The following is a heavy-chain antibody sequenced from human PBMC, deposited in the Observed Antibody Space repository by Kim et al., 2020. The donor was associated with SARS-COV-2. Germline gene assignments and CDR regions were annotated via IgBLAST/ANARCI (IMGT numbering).Heavy chain of an antibody. CDR3: ARDRGWLERGPSDAFDI. CDR1: GFTFSSYG. CDR2: IWYDGSNK. Sequence: GGSLRLSCAASGFTFSSYGMHWVRQAPGKGLEWVAVIWYDGSNKYYADSVKGRFTISRDNSKNTLYLQMNSLRAEDTAVYYCARDRGWLERGPSDAFDIWGQGTMVTVSS. J-gene: IGHJ3*02. D-gene: IGHD1-1*01. V-gene: IGHV3-33*01.